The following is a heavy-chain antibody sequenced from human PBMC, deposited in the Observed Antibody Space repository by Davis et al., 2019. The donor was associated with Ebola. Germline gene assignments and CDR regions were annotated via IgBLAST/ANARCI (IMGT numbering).Heavy chain of an antibody. CDR1: GFTFSSYW. V-gene: IGHV3-7*01. CDR2: IKQDGSEE. D-gene: IGHD1-14*01. CDR3: ARVGSGTTPNDPQDYYYYYGMDV. Sequence: PGGSLRLSCAASGFTFSSYWMSWVRQAPGKGLEWVANIKQDGSEEYYVDSVKGRFTISRDNAKNSLYLQMNSLRAEDTAVYYCARVGSGTTPNDPQDYYYYYGMDVWGQGTTVTVSS. J-gene: IGHJ6*02.